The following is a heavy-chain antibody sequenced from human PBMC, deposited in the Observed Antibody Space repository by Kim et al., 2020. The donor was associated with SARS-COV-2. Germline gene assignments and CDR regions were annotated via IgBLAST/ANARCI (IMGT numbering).Heavy chain of an antibody. CDR2: IWYDGSNK. J-gene: IGHJ4*02. CDR1: GFTFSSYG. CDR3: ARDQADISGWYYFDY. D-gene: IGHD6-19*01. Sequence: GGSLRLSCAASGFTFSSYGMHWVRQAPGKGLEWVAVIWYDGSNKYYTDSVKGRFTISRDNSKNTLYLQMNSLRAEDTAVYYCARDQADISGWYYFDYWGQGTLVTVSS. V-gene: IGHV3-33*01.